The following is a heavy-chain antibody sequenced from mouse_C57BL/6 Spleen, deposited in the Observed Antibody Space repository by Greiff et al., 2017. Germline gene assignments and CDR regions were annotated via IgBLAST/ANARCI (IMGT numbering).Heavy chain of an antibody. CDR3: AIGDDSYEGTWFAY. D-gene: IGHD2-12*01. J-gene: IGHJ3*01. V-gene: IGHV1-74*01. CDR1: GYTFTSYW. Sequence: QVQLKQPGAELVKPGASVKVSCKASGYTFTSYWMHWVKQRPGQGLEWIGRIHPSDSDTNYNQKFKGKATLTVDKSSSTAYMQLSSLTSEDSAVYSGAIGDDSYEGTWFAYWGQGTLVTVSA. CDR2: IHPSDSDT.